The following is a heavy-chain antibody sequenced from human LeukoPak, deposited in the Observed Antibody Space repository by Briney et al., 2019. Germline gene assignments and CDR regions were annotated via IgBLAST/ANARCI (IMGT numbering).Heavy chain of an antibody. CDR1: GYNFISYY. J-gene: IGHJ6*02. CDR3: AREDVVLVGAVRYYYYGMDV. Sequence: ASVKVSCKASGYNFISYYMHWVRQAPGQGLEWMGIINPSGGSTSYAQKFQDRVTMTRDTSTSTVYMELSSLKSEDTAVYYCAREDVVLVGAVRYYYYGMDVWGQGTTVTVSS. CDR2: INPSGGST. V-gene: IGHV1-46*01. D-gene: IGHD1-26*01.